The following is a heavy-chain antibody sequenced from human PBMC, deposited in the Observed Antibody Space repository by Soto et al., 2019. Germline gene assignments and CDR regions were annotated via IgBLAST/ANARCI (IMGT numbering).Heavy chain of an antibody. V-gene: IGHV1-8*01. J-gene: IGHJ6*02. CDR1: GYTFTSYD. Sequence: GASVKVSCKASGYTFTSYDISWVRQATGQGLEWMGWMNPNSGNTGYAQKFQGRVTMTRNTSISTAYMELSSLRSEDTAVYYCARGVAAAGYYYYGMDVWGQGTTVTVSS. CDR3: ARGVAAAGYYYYGMDV. D-gene: IGHD6-13*01. CDR2: MNPNSGNT.